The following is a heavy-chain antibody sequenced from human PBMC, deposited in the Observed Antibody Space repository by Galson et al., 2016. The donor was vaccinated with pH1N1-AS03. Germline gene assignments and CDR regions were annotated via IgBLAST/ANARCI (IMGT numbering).Heavy chain of an antibody. CDR2: IKQDGSEK. V-gene: IGHV3-7*01. CDR3: ARVPYSYGMDV. J-gene: IGHJ6*02. CDR1: GSTFSGYW. Sequence: SLRLSCAASGSTFSGYWMSWVRQAPGKGLEWVAHIKQDGSEKYYVDSVKGRFTISRDNAKNSLYLQMNSLRAEDTAVYYCARVPYSYGMDVWGQGTTVTVSS.